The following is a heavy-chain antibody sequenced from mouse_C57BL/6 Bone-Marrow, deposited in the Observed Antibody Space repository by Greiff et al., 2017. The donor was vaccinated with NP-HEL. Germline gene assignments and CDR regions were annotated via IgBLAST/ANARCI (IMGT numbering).Heavy chain of an antibody. CDR3: AKTGDYDGVWYFDV. CDR1: GFSLTTYG. CDR2: IWRAGSN. Sequence: VKLMESGPGLVQPSQSLSMTCTVSGFSLTTYGVHWVRQSPGKGLEWLGVIWRAGSNDYNAAFMSRLSITKDNSKNQVFFKMNSLQADDTAIYYCAKTGDYDGVWYFDVWGTGTTVTVSS. V-gene: IGHV2-5*01. J-gene: IGHJ1*03. D-gene: IGHD2-4*01.